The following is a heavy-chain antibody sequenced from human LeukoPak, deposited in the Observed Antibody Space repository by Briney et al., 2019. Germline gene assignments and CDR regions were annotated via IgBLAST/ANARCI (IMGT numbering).Heavy chain of an antibody. D-gene: IGHD6-19*01. CDR1: GYTLTELS. Sequence: ASVKVSCKVSGYTLTELSMHWVRQAPGKGLEWMGGFDPEDGETIYAQKFQGRVTITRDMSTSTVYMELSSLRSEDTAVYYCAREWLDEYYYYYYMDVWGKGTTVTVSS. J-gene: IGHJ6*03. CDR2: FDPEDGET. V-gene: IGHV1-24*01. CDR3: AREWLDEYYYYYYMDV.